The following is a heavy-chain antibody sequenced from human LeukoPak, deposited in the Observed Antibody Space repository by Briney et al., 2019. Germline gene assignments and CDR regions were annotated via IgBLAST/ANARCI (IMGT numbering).Heavy chain of an antibody. Sequence: SETLSLTCAVYGGSFSGYYWSWIRQPPGKGLEWIGEINHSGSTNYNPSLKSRVTISVDTSKNQFSLKLSSVTAADTAVYYCARGRESFYDSSGYYSWGQGTLVTVSS. CDR2: INHSGST. CDR3: ARGRESFYDSSGYYS. CDR1: GGSFSGYY. J-gene: IGHJ5*02. D-gene: IGHD3-22*01. V-gene: IGHV4-34*01.